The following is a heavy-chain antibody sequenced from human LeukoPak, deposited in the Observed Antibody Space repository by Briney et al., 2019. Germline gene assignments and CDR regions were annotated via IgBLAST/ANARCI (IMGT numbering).Heavy chain of an antibody. CDR3: ARHRCVQWLVPFDP. J-gene: IGHJ5*02. Sequence: SETLSLTCAVSGGSISSYYWSWIRQPPGKGLEWIGYIYYSGSTNYNPSLKSRVTISVDTSKNQFSLKLSSVTAADTAVYYCARHRCVQWLVPFDPWGQGTLVTVSP. D-gene: IGHD6-19*01. CDR1: GGSISSYY. CDR2: IYYSGST. V-gene: IGHV4-59*08.